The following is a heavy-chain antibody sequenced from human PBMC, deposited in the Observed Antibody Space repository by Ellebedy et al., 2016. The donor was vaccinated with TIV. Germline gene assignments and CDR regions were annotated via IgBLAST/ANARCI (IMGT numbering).Heavy chain of an antibody. J-gene: IGHJ5*02. CDR2: VHFRGNS. V-gene: IGHV4-39*01. CDR1: GGSISTSSYY. CDR3: ARQGGLQQLGTFDP. Sequence: MPSETLSLTCIVSGGSISTSSYYWAWVRRPPGSGLEWLGSVHFRGNSYSQPSLTSRVTISVDTSKNQFSLKLSSVTAADTAVYYCARQGGLQQLGTFDPWGQGTLVTVSS. D-gene: IGHD7-27*01.